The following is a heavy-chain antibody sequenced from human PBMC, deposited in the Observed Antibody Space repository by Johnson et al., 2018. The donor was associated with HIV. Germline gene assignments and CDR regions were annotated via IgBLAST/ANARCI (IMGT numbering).Heavy chain of an antibody. J-gene: IGHJ3*02. CDR2: IRSKANSYAS. D-gene: IGHD3-22*01. CDR1: GFTFSNAW. Sequence: VQLVESGGGLVKPGGSLRLSCAASGFTFSNAWMSWVRQAPGKGLEWVGRIRSKANSYASAYAASVKGRFTISRDDSKNTAYLQMNSLKTEDTAVYYCTSLAMRVEEGAFDIWGQGTMVTVSS. V-gene: IGHV3-73*01. CDR3: TSLAMRVEEGAFDI.